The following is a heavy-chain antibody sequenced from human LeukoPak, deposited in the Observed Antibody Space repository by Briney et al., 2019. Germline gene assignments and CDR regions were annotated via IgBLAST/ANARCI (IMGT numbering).Heavy chain of an antibody. CDR2: IYYSGST. D-gene: IGHD6-19*01. CDR3: ARGRLARSPYFDY. Sequence: SETLSLTCTVSGGSFSSYYWSWIRQPPGKGLEWIGYIYYSGSTDYIPSLKCRVTISVETSKNQFSLNLSSVTAADTAVYYCARGRLARSPYFDYWGQGTLVTVSS. CDR1: GGSFSSYY. V-gene: IGHV4-59*01. J-gene: IGHJ4*02.